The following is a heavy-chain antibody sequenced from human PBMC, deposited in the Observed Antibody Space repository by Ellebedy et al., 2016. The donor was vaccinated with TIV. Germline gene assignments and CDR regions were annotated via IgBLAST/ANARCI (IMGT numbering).Heavy chain of an antibody. CDR3: ATGAYDI. J-gene: IGHJ3*02. CDR1: GLTFSSHA. V-gene: IGHV3-48*04. CDR2: ITNTGTTT. Sequence: PGGSLRLSCAASGLTFSSHAMSWVRQAPGKGLEWLSYITNTGTTTYYADSVRGRFTVARDNAKNSLYLQMNSLRAEDTAVYYCATGAYDIWGQGTMVMVSS.